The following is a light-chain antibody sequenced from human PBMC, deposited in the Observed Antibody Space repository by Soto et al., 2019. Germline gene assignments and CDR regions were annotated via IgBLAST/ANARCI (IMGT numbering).Light chain of an antibody. J-gene: IGLJ2*01. V-gene: IGLV4-69*01. CDR3: QTWGSGVVV. CDR1: SGHSNYA. CDR2: LNSDGSH. Sequence: QPVLTQSPSASDSLGASVKLTCTLSSGHSNYAIAWHQQQSEKGPRYLMKLNSDGSHSKGDGIPDRFSGSSSGAERYLTISSLQSEDEADYYCQTWGSGVVVFGGGTKLTVL.